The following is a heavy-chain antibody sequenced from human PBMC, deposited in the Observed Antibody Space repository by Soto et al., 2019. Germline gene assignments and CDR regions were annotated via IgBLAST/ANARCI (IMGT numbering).Heavy chain of an antibody. J-gene: IGHJ4*02. D-gene: IGHD5-18*01. CDR3: AKGKTAMVFYLDY. CDR2: ISGSGGST. CDR1: GFTFSSHA. V-gene: IGHV3-23*01. Sequence: GGSLSLPCTAPGFTFSSHAMSWVRRAPGKGLEWVSAISGSGGSTYYADSVKGRFTISRDNSKNTLYLQMNSLRAEDTAVYYCAKGKTAMVFYLDYWGQGPLVTVSA.